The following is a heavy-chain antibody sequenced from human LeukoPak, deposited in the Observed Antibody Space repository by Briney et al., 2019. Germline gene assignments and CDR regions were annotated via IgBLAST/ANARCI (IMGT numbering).Heavy chain of an antibody. J-gene: IGHJ4*02. CDR3: ARERRLTGTTRFDY. CDR2: INPNSGGI. Sequence: GASVKVSCKPSGYPLTGYYMHWVRQAPGQGPEWMGWINPNSGGINDYAHKFQGRVTMTRDTSISTAYMELSRLRSDDTAVYYCARERRLTGTTRFDYWGQGTLVTVSS. CDR1: GYPLTGYY. D-gene: IGHD1-1*01. V-gene: IGHV1-2*07.